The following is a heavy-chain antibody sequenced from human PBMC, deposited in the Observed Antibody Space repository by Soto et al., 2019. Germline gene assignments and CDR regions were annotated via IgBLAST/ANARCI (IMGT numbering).Heavy chain of an antibody. Sequence: TLSLTCTVSGGSISSSSYYWGWIRQPPGKGLEWIGSIYYSGSTYYNPSLKSRVTISVDTSKNQFSLKLSSVTAADTAVYYCARGGLRITMIVVVQRFDYWGQGTLVTVSS. CDR1: GGSISSSSYY. CDR2: IYYSGST. CDR3: ARGGLRITMIVVVQRFDY. V-gene: IGHV4-39*01. J-gene: IGHJ4*02. D-gene: IGHD3-22*01.